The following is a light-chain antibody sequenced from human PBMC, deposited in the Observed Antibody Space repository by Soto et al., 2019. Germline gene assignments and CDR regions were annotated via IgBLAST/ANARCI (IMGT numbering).Light chain of an antibody. Sequence: QSALTQSPSASGSPGQSNTISCTGTSSDVGIYNLVSWYQQHPGKAPKLIIYAVRKRPSGVSDRFSGSKSGTTASLTISGLQAEDEADYYCCSYAGGSTLLFGGGTKLTVL. J-gene: IGLJ2*01. CDR1: SSDVGIYNL. CDR3: CSYAGGSTLL. V-gene: IGLV2-23*02. CDR2: AVR.